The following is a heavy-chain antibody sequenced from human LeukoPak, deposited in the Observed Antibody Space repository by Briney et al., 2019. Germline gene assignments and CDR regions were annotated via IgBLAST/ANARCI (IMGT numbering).Heavy chain of an antibody. J-gene: IGHJ4*02. V-gene: IGHV4-39*01. Sequence: SETLSLTCTVSGASISSSSYYWGWIRQPPGKGLQWIASIYYTGSTYYNPFLKSRVVISVDTSKNQFSLNLSSVTAADTAVYYCARMRGYSGYATHWGQGTLVTVSP. CDR1: GASISSSSYY. CDR2: IYYTGST. D-gene: IGHD5-12*01. CDR3: ARMRGYSGYATH.